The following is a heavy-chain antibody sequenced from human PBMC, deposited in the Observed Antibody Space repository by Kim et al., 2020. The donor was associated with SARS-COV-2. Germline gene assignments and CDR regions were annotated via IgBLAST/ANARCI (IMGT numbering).Heavy chain of an antibody. D-gene: IGHD3-10*01. Sequence: KKSYADSVKGRFTISRENSKNTLYLQMNSLRAEDTAVYYWAEETSSGSYLWGQGTLVTVSS. CDR3: AEETSSGSYL. CDR2: KK. J-gene: IGHJ4*02. V-gene: IGHV3-33*06.